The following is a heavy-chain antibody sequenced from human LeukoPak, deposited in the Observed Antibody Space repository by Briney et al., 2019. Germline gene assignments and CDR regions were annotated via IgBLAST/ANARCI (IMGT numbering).Heavy chain of an antibody. V-gene: IGHV3-23*01. CDR2: ISGSGDST. Sequence: GGTLRLSCAASGFTFSNYGMSWVRQAPGKGLEWVSAISGSGDSTYYADSVKGRFTISRDNSNTVYLQMNSLRAEDTAVYYCARDRESLAFDIWGQGTMVTVSS. CDR1: GFTFSNYG. CDR3: ARDRESLAFDI. D-gene: IGHD3-10*01. J-gene: IGHJ3*02.